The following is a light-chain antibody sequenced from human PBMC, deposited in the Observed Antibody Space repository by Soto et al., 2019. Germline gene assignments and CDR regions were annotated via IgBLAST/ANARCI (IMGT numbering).Light chain of an antibody. V-gene: IGLV2-11*01. CDR1: SSDVGNYDY. CDR3: CSYAGSYTVL. J-gene: IGLJ2*01. CDR2: DVS. Sequence: QSALTQPRSVSGSPGQSVTISCTGTSSDVGNYDYVSWYQQHPGKAPKLLIYDVSKRPSGVPDRFSGSKSGNTASLTISGLPAEDEADYYCCSYAGSYTVLFGGGTKLTVL.